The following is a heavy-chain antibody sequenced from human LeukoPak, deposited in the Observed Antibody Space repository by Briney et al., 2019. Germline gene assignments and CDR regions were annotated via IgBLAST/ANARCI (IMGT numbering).Heavy chain of an antibody. D-gene: IGHD5-12*01. CDR2: LSGSGGST. CDR3: AKDLLVATISSYFDY. CDR1: GFTFSSYG. Sequence: PGGSLRLSCAASGFTFSSYGMNWVRQAPGKGLEWVSALSGSGGSTYYADSVKGRFTISRDSSKNRVYLQMNNLRAEDTAVYYCAKDLLVATISSYFDYWGQGTLVTVSS. V-gene: IGHV3-23*01. J-gene: IGHJ4*02.